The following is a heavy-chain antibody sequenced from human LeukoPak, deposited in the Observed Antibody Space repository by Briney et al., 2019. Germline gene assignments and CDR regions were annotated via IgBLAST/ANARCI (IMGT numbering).Heavy chain of an antibody. V-gene: IGHV3-74*01. Sequence: GGSLRLSCAASGFTFSSYWMHWVRQAPGKGLVWVSHINTDGSSTTYGDSAKGRFTVSRDNAKNTLFLQMNSLRVEDTAVYYCASGTAATAGIDYWGQGTLVTVSS. J-gene: IGHJ4*02. CDR2: INTDGSST. CDR3: ASGTAATAGIDY. CDR1: GFTFSSYW. D-gene: IGHD6-13*01.